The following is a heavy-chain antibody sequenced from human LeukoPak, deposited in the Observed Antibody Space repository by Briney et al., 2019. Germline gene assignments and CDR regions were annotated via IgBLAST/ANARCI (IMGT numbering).Heavy chain of an antibody. Sequence: PSETLSLTCTVSGGSISSSYWNWVRQPPGKGLEWIGYIYYNGNSHCNPSLKSRLSISMDTSKSQFSLKLSSVSAADTAVYYCARRAWKFGETYNFYYGMDVWGQGITVTVSS. J-gene: IGHJ6*02. D-gene: IGHD3-10*01. CDR2: IYYNGNS. V-gene: IGHV4-59*08. CDR1: GGSISSSY. CDR3: ARRAWKFGETYNFYYGMDV.